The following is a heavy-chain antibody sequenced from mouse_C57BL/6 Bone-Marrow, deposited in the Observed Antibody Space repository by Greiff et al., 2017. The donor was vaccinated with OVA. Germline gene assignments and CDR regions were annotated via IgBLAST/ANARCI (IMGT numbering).Heavy chain of an antibody. CDR1: EYEFPSHD. CDR2: INSAGGRT. V-gene: IGHV5-2*01. J-gene: IGHJ4*01. Sequence: PGGGLVQPGESLKLSCESNEYEFPSHDMSWVRKTPEQRLELVAAINSAGGRTYYPDTMEGRFMVSRDIAKTTLYLQMSSLRSKDRALYYCERLDYDGAMDYWGQGTTVTVSS. CDR3: ERLDYDGAMDY. D-gene: IGHD2-4*01.